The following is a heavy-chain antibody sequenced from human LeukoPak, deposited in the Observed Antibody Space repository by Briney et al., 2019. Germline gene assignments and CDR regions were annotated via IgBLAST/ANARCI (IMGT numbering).Heavy chain of an antibody. Sequence: GGSLRLSCAASGFTFSSYWMSWVRQAPGKGLEWVANIKQDGSEKYYVDSVKGRFTISRDNAKNSLYLQMNSLRAEDTAVYYCARDGRLWFGELRGSISHSPGYYFDYWGQGTLVTVSS. V-gene: IGHV3-7*03. CDR3: ARDGRLWFGELRGSISHSPGYYFDY. J-gene: IGHJ4*02. D-gene: IGHD3-10*01. CDR1: GFTFSSYW. CDR2: IKQDGSEK.